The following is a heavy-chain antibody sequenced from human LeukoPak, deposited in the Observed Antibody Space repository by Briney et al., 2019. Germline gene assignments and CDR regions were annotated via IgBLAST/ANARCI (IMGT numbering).Heavy chain of an antibody. Sequence: GGSLRLSCAASGFTFSSYGMHWVRQAPGKGLEWVAVIWYDGSNKYYADSVKGRFTISRDNSKNTLYLQMNSLRAEDTAVYYCASDLSVTIYGMDVWGQGTRSPSP. CDR3: ASDLSVTIYGMDV. CDR2: IWYDGSNK. J-gene: IGHJ6*02. CDR1: GFTFSSYG. D-gene: IGHD5-18*01. V-gene: IGHV3-33*01.